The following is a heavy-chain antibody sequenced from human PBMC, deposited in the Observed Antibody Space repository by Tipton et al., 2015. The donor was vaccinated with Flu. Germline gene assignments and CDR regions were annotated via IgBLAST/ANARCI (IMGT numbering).Heavy chain of an antibody. Sequence: LRLSCTVSGGSISSYYWSWIRQPAGKGLEWIGRIYTSGGTNANPSLKSRVTISVDTSKNQFSLKLSSVTAADTAVYYCASVNCWGSAGYFDYWGQGTLVTVSS. CDR1: GGSISSYY. CDR3: ASVNCWGSAGYFDY. CDR2: IYTSGGT. V-gene: IGHV4-4*07. D-gene: IGHD7-27*01. J-gene: IGHJ4*02.